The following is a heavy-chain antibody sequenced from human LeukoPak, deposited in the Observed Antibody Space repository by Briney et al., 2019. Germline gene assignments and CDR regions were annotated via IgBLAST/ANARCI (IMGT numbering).Heavy chain of an antibody. CDR3: AKDRGYCSGGSCYWGFYFDY. D-gene: IGHD2-15*01. CDR2: ISYDGSNK. J-gene: IGHJ4*02. CDR1: GFIFSNYG. Sequence: GGSLRLSCAGSGFIFSNYGMHWVRQAPGKGLEWGAVISYDGSNKYYPDSVKGRFTISRDNSKNTLYLQMSSLRAEDTAVYYCAKDRGYCSGGSCYWGFYFDYWGQGTLVTVSS. V-gene: IGHV3-30*18.